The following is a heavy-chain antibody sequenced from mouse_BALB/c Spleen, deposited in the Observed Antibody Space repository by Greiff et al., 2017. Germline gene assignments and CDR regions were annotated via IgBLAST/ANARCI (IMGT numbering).Heavy chain of an antibody. V-gene: IGHV3-2*02. Sequence: EVQLVESGPGLVKPSQSLSLTCTVTGYSITSDYAWNWIRQFPGNKLEWMGYISYSGSTSYNPSLKSRISITRDTSKNQFFLQLNSVTTEDTATYYCARPNYSGSKAMDYWGQGTSVTVSS. CDR2: ISYSGST. J-gene: IGHJ4*01. CDR3: ARPNYSGSKAMDY. CDR1: GYSITSDYA. D-gene: IGHD1-1*01.